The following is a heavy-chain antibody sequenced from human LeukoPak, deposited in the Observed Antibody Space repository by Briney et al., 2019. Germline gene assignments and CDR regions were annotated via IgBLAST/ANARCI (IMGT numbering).Heavy chain of an antibody. Sequence: TEGSLRLSCAASGFTFSSYSMNWVRQAPGKGLEWVSSISSSSSYIYYADSVKGRFTISRDNAKNSPYLQMNSLRAEDTAVYYCARDRGMDSSGYYYYDYWGQGTLVTVSS. CDR2: ISSSSSYI. CDR1: GFTFSSYS. D-gene: IGHD3-22*01. CDR3: ARDRGMDSSGYYYYDY. J-gene: IGHJ4*02. V-gene: IGHV3-21*01.